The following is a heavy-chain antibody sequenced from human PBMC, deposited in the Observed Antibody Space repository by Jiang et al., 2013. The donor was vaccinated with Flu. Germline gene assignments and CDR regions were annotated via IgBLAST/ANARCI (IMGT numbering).Heavy chain of an antibody. CDR1: GFTFSSYS. CDR3: ARSRRWLQFRPGGMDV. Sequence: VQLLESGGGLVKPGGSLRLSCAASGFTFSSYSMNWVRQAPGKGLEWVSSISSSNSYIYYADSMKGRFTISRDNAKNSLYLQMNSLRAEDTAVYYCARSRRWLQFRPGGMDVWGQ. D-gene: IGHD5-24*01. V-gene: IGHV3-21*01. J-gene: IGHJ6*02. CDR2: ISSSNSYI.